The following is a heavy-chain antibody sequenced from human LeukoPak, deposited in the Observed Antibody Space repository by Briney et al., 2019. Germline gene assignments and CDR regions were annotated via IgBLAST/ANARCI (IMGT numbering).Heavy chain of an antibody. CDR2: ISSSSSTI. V-gene: IGHV3-48*01. CDR3: ARAEPSGSYYSWFDP. D-gene: IGHD1-26*01. CDR1: GFTFSSYN. Sequence: GGSLRLSCAASGFTFSSYNMNWVRQAPGKGLEWVSYISSSSSTIYYADSVKGRFTISRDNAKNSLYLQMNSLRAEDTAVYYCARAEPSGSYYSWFDPWGQGTLVTVSS. J-gene: IGHJ5*02.